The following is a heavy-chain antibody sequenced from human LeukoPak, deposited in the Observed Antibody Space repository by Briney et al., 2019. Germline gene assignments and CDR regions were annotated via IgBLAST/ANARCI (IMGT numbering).Heavy chain of an antibody. Sequence: GASVKVSCKASGYTFTSYGISWVRQAPGQGLEWMGWISAYNGNTNYAQKLQGRVTVTTDTSTSTAYMELRSLRSDDTAVYYCARWRTDDYVWGSYRYRSVDYWGQGTLVTVSS. D-gene: IGHD3-16*02. CDR3: ARWRTDDYVWGSYRYRSVDY. CDR2: ISAYNGNT. CDR1: GYTFTSYG. V-gene: IGHV1-18*01. J-gene: IGHJ4*02.